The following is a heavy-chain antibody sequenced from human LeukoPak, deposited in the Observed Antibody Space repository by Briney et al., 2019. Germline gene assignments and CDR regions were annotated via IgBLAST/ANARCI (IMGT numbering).Heavy chain of an antibody. Sequence: SPTLSLTRTVSAPSISSGGYYWGWLRQNPGKGLEWIVYIYSPGTTYYNPSLKRRLTISVETTKNQFSLKLSSVTAADTAVYYCARDLHYGSGSYYTAWFDPWGQGTLVTVSS. J-gene: IGHJ5*02. D-gene: IGHD3-10*01. CDR3: ARDLHYGSGSYYTAWFDP. V-gene: IGHV4-31*03. CDR1: APSISSGGYY. CDR2: IYSPGTT.